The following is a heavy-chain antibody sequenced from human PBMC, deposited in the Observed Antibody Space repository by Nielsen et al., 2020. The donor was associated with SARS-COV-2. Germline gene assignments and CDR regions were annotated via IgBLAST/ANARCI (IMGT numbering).Heavy chain of an antibody. D-gene: IGHD4-23*01. V-gene: IGHV3-9*01. Sequence: GGSLRLSCAASGFTFDDYAMHWVRQAPGKGLEWVSGISWNSGSIGYADSVKGRFTISRDNAKNSLYLQMNSLRAEDTAVYYCARAHGGSYYYGMDVWGQGTTVTVSS. CDR3: ARAHGGSYYYGMDV. J-gene: IGHJ6*02. CDR2: ISWNSGSI. CDR1: GFTFDDYA.